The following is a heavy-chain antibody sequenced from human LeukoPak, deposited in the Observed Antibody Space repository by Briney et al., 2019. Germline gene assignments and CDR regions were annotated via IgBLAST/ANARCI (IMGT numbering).Heavy chain of an antibody. CDR2: ISYDGSNK. CDR1: GFTFSSYA. CDR3: ARARGIVLRSMDV. J-gene: IGHJ6*03. D-gene: IGHD5/OR15-5a*01. Sequence: PGGSLRLYCAASGFTFSSYAMHWVRQAPGKGLEWVAVISYDGSNKYYADSVKGRFTISRDNSKNTLYLQMNSLRAEDTAVYYCARARGIVLRSMDVWGKGTTVTVSS. V-gene: IGHV3-30*04.